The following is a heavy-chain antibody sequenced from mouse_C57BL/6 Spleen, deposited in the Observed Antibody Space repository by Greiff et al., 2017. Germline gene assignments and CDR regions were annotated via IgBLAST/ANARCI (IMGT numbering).Heavy chain of an antibody. V-gene: IGHV1-54*01. CDR3: ARTIYGPYAMDY. CDR2: INPGSGGT. J-gene: IGHJ4*01. Sequence: VQLQQSGAELVRPGTSVKVSCKASGYAFTNYLIEWVKQRPGQGLEWIGVINPGSGGTNYNEKFKGKATLTADKSSSTAYMQLSSLTSEDSAVYFCARTIYGPYAMDYWGQGTSVTVSS. D-gene: IGHD1-1*01. CDR1: GYAFTNYL.